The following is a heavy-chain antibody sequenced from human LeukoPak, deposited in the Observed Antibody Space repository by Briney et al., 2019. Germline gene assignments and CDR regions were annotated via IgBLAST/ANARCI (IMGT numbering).Heavy chain of an antibody. D-gene: IGHD6-19*01. V-gene: IGHV3-13*01. CDR1: GFTFIDYD. CDR2: IGIRGGT. Sequence: PGGSLRLSCAASGFTFIDYDMHWVRQVLGKGLEWVSAIGIRGGTHYSVSVKGRFSISRENAESFLYLQMNSLRAEDTAVYYCARGGIQVSGIDEFDYWGQGTLVTVSS. J-gene: IGHJ4*02. CDR3: ARGGIQVSGIDEFDY.